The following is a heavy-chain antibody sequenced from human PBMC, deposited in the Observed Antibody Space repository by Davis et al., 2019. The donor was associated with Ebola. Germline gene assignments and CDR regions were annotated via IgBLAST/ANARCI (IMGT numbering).Heavy chain of an antibody. J-gene: IGHJ3*02. V-gene: IGHV4-39*07. D-gene: IGHD6-13*01. CDR1: GGSISSSSYY. CDR2: IYYSGST. CDR3: ARETLGEQQRGDAFDI. Sequence: PSETLSLTCTVSGGSISSSSYYWGWIRQPPGKGLEWIGSIYYSGSTNYNPSLKSRVTISVDTSKNQFSLKLSSVTAADTAVYYCARETLGEQQRGDAFDIWGQGTMVTVSS.